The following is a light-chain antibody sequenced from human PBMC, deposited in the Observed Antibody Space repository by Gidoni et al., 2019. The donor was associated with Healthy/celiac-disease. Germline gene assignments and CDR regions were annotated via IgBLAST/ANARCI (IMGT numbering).Light chain of an antibody. Sequence: DIQMNQSPSSLSASVGDRVTITCRASQSISSYLNWYQQKPGKAPKLLIYAASSLQSGGPSRFSGSGSGTDFTLTISSLQPEDFATYYCQQSYSTSITFGQGTRLEIK. J-gene: IGKJ5*01. CDR1: QSISSY. CDR2: AAS. V-gene: IGKV1-39*01. CDR3: QQSYSTSIT.